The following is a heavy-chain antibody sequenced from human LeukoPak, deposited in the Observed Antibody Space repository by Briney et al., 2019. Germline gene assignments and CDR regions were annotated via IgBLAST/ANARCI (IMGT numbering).Heavy chain of an antibody. CDR1: DDAISTTAYY. D-gene: IGHD3-10*01. Sequence: SETPSLTCSVSDDAISTTAYYWGWVRHSPGKGLEWIGSIYYNGNTYYHPSLKSRISISIDTSENQFSLNLNSVTAADSAVYYCARHFRFLGFGELLAFDNWDQGTRVMVSS. CDR3: ARHFRFLGFGELLAFDN. V-gene: IGHV4-39*01. CDR2: IYYNGNT. J-gene: IGHJ4*02.